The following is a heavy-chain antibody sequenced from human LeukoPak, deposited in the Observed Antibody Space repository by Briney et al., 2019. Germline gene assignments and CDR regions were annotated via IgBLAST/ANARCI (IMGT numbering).Heavy chain of an antibody. J-gene: IGHJ4*02. CDR2: ISNNGGYT. D-gene: IGHD3-10*01. CDR3: AKVRHPYGPPDQYFDH. CDR1: GFTFSSSA. Sequence: GGSLRLSCAASGFTFSSSAMSWVRQAPGKGLEWVSAISNNGGYTYYADSVQGRFTISRDNSKSTLCLQMNSLRAEDTAVYYCAKVRHPYGPPDQYFDHWGQGTLVTVSS. V-gene: IGHV3-23*01.